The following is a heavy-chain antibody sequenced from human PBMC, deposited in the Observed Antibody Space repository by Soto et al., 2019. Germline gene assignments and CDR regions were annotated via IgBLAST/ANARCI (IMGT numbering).Heavy chain of an antibody. CDR3: ASDGGTYGPVDFDY. V-gene: IGHV3-48*01. Sequence: EVQLVESGGGLVQPGGSLRLSCAASGFTFSNYNLNWVRQAPGKGREWVSYISSSSSTIYYADSVKGRFTISRDNAKNTLYLQMNSLRAEDTAVYYCASDGGTYGPVDFDYWGQGTLVTVSS. D-gene: IGHD1-26*01. J-gene: IGHJ4*02. CDR2: ISSSSSTI. CDR1: GFTFSNYN.